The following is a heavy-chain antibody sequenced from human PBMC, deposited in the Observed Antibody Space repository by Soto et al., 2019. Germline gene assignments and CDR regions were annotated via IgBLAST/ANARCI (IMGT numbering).Heavy chain of an antibody. V-gene: IGHV4-34*01. D-gene: IGHD3-3*01. CDR2: INHSGST. CDR3: ARIVEDRFFWHYYYGMDV. J-gene: IGHJ6*01. CDR1: GGSFSGYY. Sequence: PSETLSLTCAVYGGSFSGYYWSWIRQPPGKGLEWIGEINHSGSTNYNPSLKSRVTISVDTSKNQFSLKLSSVTAADTAVYYCARIVEDRFFWHYYYGMDVWGQGTTVTVSS.